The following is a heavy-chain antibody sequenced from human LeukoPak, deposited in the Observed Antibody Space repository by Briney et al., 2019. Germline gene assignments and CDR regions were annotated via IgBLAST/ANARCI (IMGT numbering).Heavy chain of an antibody. CDR3: AREFRGVISYFDY. V-gene: IGHV3-48*01. J-gene: IGHJ4*02. CDR1: GFTFSSYA. CDR2: ISSSSSTI. Sequence: GGSLRLSCAASGFTFSSYAMSWVRQAPGKGLEWVSYISSSSSTIYYADSVKGRFTISRDNAKNSLYLQMNSLRAEDRAVYYCAREFRGVISYFDYWGEGTLVTVSS. D-gene: IGHD3-10*01.